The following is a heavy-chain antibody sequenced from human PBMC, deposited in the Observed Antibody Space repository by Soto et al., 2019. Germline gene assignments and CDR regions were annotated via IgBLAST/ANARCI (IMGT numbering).Heavy chain of an antibody. Sequence: GASVKVSCKASGYTFTSYGISWVRQAPGQGLEWMGWISAYNGNTNYAQKLQGRVTMTTDTSTSTAYMELRSLRSDDTAVYYCARDHDTMIVVVITGVTPAGYWGQGTLVTVSS. V-gene: IGHV1-18*01. CDR2: ISAYNGNT. CDR3: ARDHDTMIVVVITGVTPAGY. CDR1: GYTFTSYG. J-gene: IGHJ4*02. D-gene: IGHD3-22*01.